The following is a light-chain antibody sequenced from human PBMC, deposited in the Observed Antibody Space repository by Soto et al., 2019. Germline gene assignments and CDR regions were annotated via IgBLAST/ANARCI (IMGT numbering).Light chain of an antibody. CDR1: SSDVGNYKY. V-gene: IGLV2-14*01. Sequence: QSLLTQPASVSVSPGQSITSSCTGTSSDVGNYKYVSWYQQHPGKAPKLMIYEVSNRPSGVSNRFSGSKSGNTASLTISGLQAEDETDYYCFSYTSSGTYVFGTGTKVTVL. CDR3: FSYTSSGTYV. CDR2: EVS. J-gene: IGLJ1*01.